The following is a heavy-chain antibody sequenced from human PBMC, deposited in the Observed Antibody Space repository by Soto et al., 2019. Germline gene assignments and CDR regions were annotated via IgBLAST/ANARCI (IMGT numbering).Heavy chain of an antibody. CDR1: GFTFSSYW. CDR2: INSDGSTT. D-gene: IGHD6-19*01. CDR3: AKDRSRGAYSGFDP. V-gene: IGHV3-74*01. Sequence: EVQLVESGGGLVQPGGSLRLSCTASGFTFSSYWMHWVRQAPGKGLVWVSHINSDGSTTNYADSVKGRFTISRDNAKNSLYLQMKSLRGEDTAVYYGAKDRSRGAYSGFDPWGQGILVTVSS. J-gene: IGHJ5*02.